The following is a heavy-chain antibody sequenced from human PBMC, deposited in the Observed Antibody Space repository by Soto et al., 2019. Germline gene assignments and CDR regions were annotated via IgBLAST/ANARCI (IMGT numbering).Heavy chain of an antibody. D-gene: IGHD2-15*01. CDR2: ISSTSSTI. CDR1: GFTFSTCN. V-gene: IGHV3-48*01. CDR3: ARDQADIVVGTTLYYYYGMDV. J-gene: IGHJ6*02. Sequence: ADSLRPSYIPSGFTFSTCNLNGLRQPPGYGLECVSYISSTSSTIYYADSVKGRFTISRDNANNSLYLQMNSLRAEDTAVYYCARDQADIVVGTTLYYYYGMDVWGQGT.